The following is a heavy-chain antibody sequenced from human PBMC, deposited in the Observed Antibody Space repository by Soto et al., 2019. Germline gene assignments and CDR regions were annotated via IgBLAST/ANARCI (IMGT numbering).Heavy chain of an antibody. CDR3: ARDAIDSVVDW. D-gene: IGHD2-15*01. J-gene: IGHJ4*02. CDR2: IWYDGSSK. Sequence: QVLLVESGGGVVQPGMSLRLSCAASGFTFSKYGIHWVRQAPGKGLEWVGFIWYDGSSKYYADSVEGRFTISRDNSKNTWSLQVNRLRVDDTAVYYWARDAIDSVVDWWGQGTLVSVSS. V-gene: IGHV3-33*01. CDR1: GFTFSKYG.